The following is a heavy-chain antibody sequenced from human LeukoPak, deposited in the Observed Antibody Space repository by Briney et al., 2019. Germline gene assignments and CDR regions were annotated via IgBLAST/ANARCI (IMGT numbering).Heavy chain of an antibody. J-gene: IGHJ4*02. CDR2: ISWNSGSI. D-gene: IGHD5-18*01. CDR1: GFTFDDYA. CDR3: AKGRYSYATFDY. Sequence: GGSLGLSCAASGFTFDDYAMHWVRQAPGKGLEWVSGISWNSGSIGYADSVKGRFTISRDNAKNSLYLQMNSLRAEDTALYYCAKGRYSYATFDYWGQGTLVTVSS. V-gene: IGHV3-9*01.